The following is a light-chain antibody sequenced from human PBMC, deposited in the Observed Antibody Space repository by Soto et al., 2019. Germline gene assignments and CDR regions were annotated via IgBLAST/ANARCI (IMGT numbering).Light chain of an antibody. CDR1: QSVSSY. CDR3: QQSRNWPST. J-gene: IGKJ4*01. CDR2: DAS. V-gene: IGKV3-11*01. Sequence: EIVLTQSTATLSLSPGERAALSCRASQSVSSYLAWYQQNPGQAPRLLIYDASKRAAGIPARFSGSGSGTDFTLTISSLEPEDFAVYYCQQSRNWPSTFGGGTKVEIK.